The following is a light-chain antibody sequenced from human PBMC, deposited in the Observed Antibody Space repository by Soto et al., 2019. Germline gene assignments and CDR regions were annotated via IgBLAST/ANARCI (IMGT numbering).Light chain of an antibody. CDR2: AAS. CDR1: QGINTY. Sequence: DIQMTQSPSSLSASVGDRLTITCWASQGINTYLNWYQQKPGKAPKLLIYAASTLQSGVPSRFSGSGSETDFTLTISSLQPEDFATYSCQQNYSATWTFGQGTKVEIK. CDR3: QQNYSATWT. V-gene: IGKV1-39*01. J-gene: IGKJ1*01.